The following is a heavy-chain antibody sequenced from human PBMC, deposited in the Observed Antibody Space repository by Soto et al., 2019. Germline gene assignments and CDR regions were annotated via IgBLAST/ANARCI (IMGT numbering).Heavy chain of an antibody. Sequence: EVQLLESGGGLVQPGGSLRLSCAASGFTFSSYAMSWVRQAPGKGLEWVSAISGSGGSTYYADSVKGRCTISRDNSKNTRYLQMNSLRAEGTAVYYCAKENGYSSSWFEFDYWGQGTLVTVSS. CDR2: ISGSGGST. V-gene: IGHV3-23*01. D-gene: IGHD6-13*01. CDR1: GFTFSSYA. J-gene: IGHJ4*02. CDR3: AKENGYSSSWFEFDY.